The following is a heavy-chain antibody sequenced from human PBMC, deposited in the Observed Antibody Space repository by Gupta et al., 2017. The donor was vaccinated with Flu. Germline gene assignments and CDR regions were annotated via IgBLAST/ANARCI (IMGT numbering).Heavy chain of an antibody. Sequence: SRGSSSSYYGSWIRQPPGKGLEWIGHISNYETANYNPSLKSRVTKSLDTSKNHFSLKLSSVTAADTAVYYCARALWGSENTSPLYYWGQGTQGTVSS. V-gene: IGHV4-59*01. D-gene: IGHD3-16*01. CDR1: RGSSSSYY. J-gene: IGHJ4*01. CDR3: ARALWGSENTSPLYY. CDR2: ISNYETA.